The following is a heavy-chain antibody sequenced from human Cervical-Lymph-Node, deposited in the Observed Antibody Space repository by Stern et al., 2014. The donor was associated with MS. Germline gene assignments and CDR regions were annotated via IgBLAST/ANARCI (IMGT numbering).Heavy chain of an antibody. J-gene: IGHJ4*02. CDR3: ARIFGGNFDN. Sequence: QVQLQESGSGLVKPSQTLSLTCAVSGGSISSGDYSWSWIRQPPGKSLEWIGYIVHSGSTYYNPSLKSRVSISVDRSKNQFSLKLSSGTAADTAMYYCARIFGGNFDNWGQGTLVTVSS. CDR2: IVHSGST. CDR1: GGSISSGDYS. V-gene: IGHV4-30-2*01. D-gene: IGHD4-23*01.